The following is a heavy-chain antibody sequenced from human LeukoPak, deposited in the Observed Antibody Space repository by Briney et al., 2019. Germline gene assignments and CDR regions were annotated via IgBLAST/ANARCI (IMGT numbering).Heavy chain of an antibody. V-gene: IGHV3-30*02. CDR2: IRYDGSNK. Sequence: GGSLRLSCAASGFTFSSYGMDWVRQAPGKGLEWVAFIRYDGSNKYYADSVKGRFTISRDNSKNTLYLQMNSLRAEDTVVYYCAKDGPAANWNYYYYMDVWGKGTTVTVSS. D-gene: IGHD2-2*01. J-gene: IGHJ6*03. CDR3: AKDGPAANWNYYYYMDV. CDR1: GFTFSSYG.